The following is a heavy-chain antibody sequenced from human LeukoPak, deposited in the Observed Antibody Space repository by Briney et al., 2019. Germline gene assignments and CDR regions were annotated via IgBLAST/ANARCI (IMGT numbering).Heavy chain of an antibody. J-gene: IGHJ4*02. CDR3: ARDTYYYGSGSQGLDY. Sequence: KPSQTLSLTCTVSGGSISSGGYYWSWIRQHPGKGLEWIGYIYYSGSTYYNPSLKSRVTISVDTSKNQFSLKLSSVTAADTAVYYCARDTYYYGSGSQGLDYWGQGTLVTVSS. V-gene: IGHV4-31*03. CDR2: IYYSGST. CDR1: GGSISSGGYY. D-gene: IGHD3-10*01.